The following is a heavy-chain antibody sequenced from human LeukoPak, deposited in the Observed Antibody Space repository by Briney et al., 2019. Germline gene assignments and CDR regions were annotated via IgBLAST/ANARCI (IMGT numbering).Heavy chain of an antibody. CDR2: ISGSGGIT. J-gene: IGHJ6*03. Sequence: GGSLRLSCAASGFTFSNYAMNWVRQAPEKGLEWVSVISGSGGITYYTDSVKGRFTISRDNAKNSLYLQMNSLRAEDTAVYYCARAGPGGPYYYYYYMDVWGKGTTVTISS. CDR1: GFTFSNYA. CDR3: ARAGPGGPYYYYYYMDV. D-gene: IGHD3-10*01. V-gene: IGHV3-23*01.